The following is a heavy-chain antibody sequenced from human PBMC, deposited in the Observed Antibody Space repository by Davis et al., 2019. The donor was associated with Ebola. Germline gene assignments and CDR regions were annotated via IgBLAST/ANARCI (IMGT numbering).Heavy chain of an antibody. CDR3: AGMGDFGSGFYYYYGLDV. CDR1: GFTFSSYW. Sequence: GGSLRLSCAASGFTFSSYWMSWVRQAPGKGLEWVANINQDGSDKYYVDSVKGRFTISRDNAKNSVYLQMNSLRAEDSAVYYCAGMGDFGSGFYYYYGLDVWGQGTTVTVSS. D-gene: IGHD3-3*01. CDR2: INQDGSDK. J-gene: IGHJ6*02. V-gene: IGHV3-7*01.